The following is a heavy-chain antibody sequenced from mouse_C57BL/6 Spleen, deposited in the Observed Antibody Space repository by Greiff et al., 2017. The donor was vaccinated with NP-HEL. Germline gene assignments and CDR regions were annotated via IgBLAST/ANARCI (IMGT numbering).Heavy chain of an antibody. CDR2: ISYDGSN. J-gene: IGHJ2*01. V-gene: IGHV3-6*01. CDR1: GYSITSGYY. Sequence: VQLKESGPGLVKPSQSLSLTCSVTGYSITSGYYWNWIRQFPGNKLEWMGYISYDGSNNYNPSLKNRISITRDTSKNPFFLKLNSVTTEETATYYCARDYGSSFYFDYWGQGTTLTVSS. D-gene: IGHD1-1*01. CDR3: ARDYGSSFYFDY.